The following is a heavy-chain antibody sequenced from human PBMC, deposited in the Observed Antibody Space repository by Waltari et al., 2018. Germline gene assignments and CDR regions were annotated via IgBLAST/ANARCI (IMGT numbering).Heavy chain of an antibody. J-gene: IGHJ3*02. V-gene: IGHV3-21*01. D-gene: IGHD2-21*01. CDR2: ISSSSSYI. Sequence: EVQLVESGGGLVKPGGSLRLSCAASGFTFSSYSMNWVRQAPGKGLEWVSSISSSSSYIYYADSVKGRFTISRDNAKNSLYLQMNSLRAEDTAVYYCARDGGHMGILAFDIWGQGTMVTVSS. CDR1: GFTFSSYS. CDR3: ARDGGHMGILAFDI.